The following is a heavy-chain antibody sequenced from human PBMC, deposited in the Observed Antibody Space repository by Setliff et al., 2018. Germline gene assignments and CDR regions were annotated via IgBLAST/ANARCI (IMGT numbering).Heavy chain of an antibody. Sequence: ASVKVSCKASGYTFTSYAMHWVRQAPGQRLEWMGWINAGNGNTKYSQKFQGRVTITRDTSASTAYMELSSLRSEDTAVYYCARDIGRNFVVVVLKRYYGMDVWGQGTTVTVSS. J-gene: IGHJ6*02. CDR2: INAGNGNT. CDR1: GYTFTSYA. CDR3: ARDIGRNFVVVVLKRYYGMDV. D-gene: IGHD2-15*01. V-gene: IGHV1-3*01.